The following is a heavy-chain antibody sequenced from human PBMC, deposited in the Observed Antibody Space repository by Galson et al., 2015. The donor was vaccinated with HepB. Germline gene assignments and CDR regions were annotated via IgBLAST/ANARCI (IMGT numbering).Heavy chain of an antibody. V-gene: IGHV3-23*01. CDR3: AKDLKKFSRFFDH. J-gene: IGHJ4*02. CDR2: ISGSGGST. Sequence: SLRLSCAASGFTFSSYAMSWVRQAPGKGLEWVSAISGSGGSTYYADSVKGRFTITRDNSKNTLYLQMNSLRAEDTAVYYCAKDLKKFSRFFDHWGQGTLVTVSS. D-gene: IGHD3-3*01. CDR1: GFTFSSYA.